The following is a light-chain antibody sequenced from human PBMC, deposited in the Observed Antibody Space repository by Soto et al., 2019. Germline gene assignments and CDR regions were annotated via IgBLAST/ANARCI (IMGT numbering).Light chain of an antibody. J-gene: IGKJ1*01. CDR2: GAS. V-gene: IGKV3-15*01. Sequence: EIVMTQSPATLSVSRLERTTLSCTASQSVSSNLAWYQQQPGQAPRLLVYGASTRATSIPARFSGSGSGTEFTPPISSLQSQDFAVYYCQQYNNWPPWTFGQGTKVDIK. CDR3: QQYNNWPPWT. CDR1: QSVSSN.